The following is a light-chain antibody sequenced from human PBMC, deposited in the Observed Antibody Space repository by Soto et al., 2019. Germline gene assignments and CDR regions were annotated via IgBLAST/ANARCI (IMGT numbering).Light chain of an antibody. V-gene: IGLV2-8*01. Sequence: QSVLTQPPCASGSPGQSVTISCTGTSSDVGGYNFVSWYQQHPGKAPKLMIYEVSKRPSGVPDRFSGSKSGNTASLTVSGLQAEDEADYYCASYAGSSSVFGTGTKLTV. J-gene: IGLJ1*01. CDR1: SSDVGGYNF. CDR2: EVS. CDR3: ASYAGSSSV.